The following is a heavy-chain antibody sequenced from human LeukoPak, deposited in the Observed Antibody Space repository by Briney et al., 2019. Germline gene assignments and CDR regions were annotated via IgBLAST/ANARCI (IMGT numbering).Heavy chain of an antibody. CDR1: GYTFTSYG. Sequence: ASVKVSCKASGYTFTSYGISWVRQAPGQGLEWMGWISAYNGNTNYAQKLQGRVTMTTDTSTSTAYMELRSLRSDDTAVYYCARAPLCSSRDSDFDYWGQGTLVTVSS. V-gene: IGHV1-18*01. D-gene: IGHD6-13*01. J-gene: IGHJ4*02. CDR3: ARAPLCSSRDSDFDY. CDR2: ISAYNGNT.